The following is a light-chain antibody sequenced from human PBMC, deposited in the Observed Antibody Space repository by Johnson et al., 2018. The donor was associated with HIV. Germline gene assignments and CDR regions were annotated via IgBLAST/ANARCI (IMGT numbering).Light chain of an antibody. CDR1: SSNIGNNY. J-gene: IGLJ1*01. V-gene: IGLV1-51*02. CDR3: GTWDSSLSAGGV. Sequence: SVLTQPPSVSAAPGQKVTISCSGSSSNIGNNYVSWYQQLPGTAPKLLIYETNKRPSGIPDRFSGSKSGTSATLGITGLQTVDEADYYCGTWDSSLSAGGVFGTGTKVTVL. CDR2: ETN.